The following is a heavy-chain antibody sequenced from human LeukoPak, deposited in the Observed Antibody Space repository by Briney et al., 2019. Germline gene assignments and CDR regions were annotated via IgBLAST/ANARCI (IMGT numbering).Heavy chain of an antibody. CDR3: ARSINFWSGYYYESIDY. Sequence: GESLKISCKGSGYSFTSYWIGWVRQMPAKGLERVGIIYPGDSDTRYSPSFQGQVTISADKSISTAYLQWSSLKASDTAMYYCARSINFWSGYYYESIDYWGQGTLVTVSS. V-gene: IGHV5-51*01. J-gene: IGHJ4*02. CDR1: GYSFTSYW. D-gene: IGHD3-3*01. CDR2: IYPGDSDT.